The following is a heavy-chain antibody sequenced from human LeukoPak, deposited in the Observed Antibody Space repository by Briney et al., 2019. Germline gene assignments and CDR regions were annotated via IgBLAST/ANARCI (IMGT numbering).Heavy chain of an antibody. Sequence: SETLSLTCTVSGGSISSYYWSVIRQSPEKGPEWIGYIHYTGNTNYNPSLKSRVTILLDASKNQFSLNLYSVTAADTAVYYCAGSPNPYYFDFWGQGSLVTVSS. D-gene: IGHD6-19*01. CDR3: AGSPNPYYFDF. CDR1: GGSISSYY. V-gene: IGHV4-59*01. J-gene: IGHJ4*02. CDR2: IHYTGNT.